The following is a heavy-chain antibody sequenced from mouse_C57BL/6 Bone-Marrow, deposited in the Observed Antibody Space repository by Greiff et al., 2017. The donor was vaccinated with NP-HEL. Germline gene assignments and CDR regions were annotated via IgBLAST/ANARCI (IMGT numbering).Heavy chain of an antibody. J-gene: IGHJ3*01. CDR2: INPGSGGT. D-gene: IGHD3-2*02. CDR1: GYAFTNYL. Sequence: QVQLQQSGAELVRPGTSVKVSCKASGYAFTNYLIEWVKQRPGQGLEWIGVINPGSGGTNYTEMIYGKATLTADKSSSTAYMHLSSLTSEDSAVYFCARSDSSGYMAWFAYWGQGTLVTVSA. V-gene: IGHV1-54*01. CDR3: ARSDSSGYMAWFAY.